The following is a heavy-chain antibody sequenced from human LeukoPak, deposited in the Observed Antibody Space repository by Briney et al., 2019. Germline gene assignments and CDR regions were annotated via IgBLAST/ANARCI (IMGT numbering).Heavy chain of an antibody. CDR1: DDSITMYY. CDR3: TRGSIAYYYMDV. J-gene: IGHJ6*03. CDR2: IYYSGST. Sequence: SETLSLTCTVSDDSITMYYWSWIRQPPGKGLEWIGNIYYSGSTNYNPSLKSRVTISVDTSKNQFSLKLSSVTAADTAVYYCTRGSIAYYYMDVWGKGTTVTISS. D-gene: IGHD3-22*01. V-gene: IGHV4-59*01.